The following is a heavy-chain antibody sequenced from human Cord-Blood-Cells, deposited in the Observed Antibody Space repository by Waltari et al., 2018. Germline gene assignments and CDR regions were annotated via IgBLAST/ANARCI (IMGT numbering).Heavy chain of an antibody. CDR2: INHSGST. V-gene: IGHV4-34*01. Sequence: QVQLQQWGAGLLKPSETLSLTCAVYGGSFSGYYWSWIRQPPGKGLEWIGEINHSGSTNYNPSLKSRVTISVDTSKNQFSLKLSSVTAADTAVYYCARGVVDGGKKVYFDYWGQGTLVTVSS. J-gene: IGHJ4*02. D-gene: IGHD2-15*01. CDR1: GGSFSGYY. CDR3: ARGVVDGGKKVYFDY.